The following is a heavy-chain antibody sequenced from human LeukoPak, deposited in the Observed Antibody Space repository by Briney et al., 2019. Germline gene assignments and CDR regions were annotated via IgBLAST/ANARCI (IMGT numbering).Heavy chain of an antibody. D-gene: IGHD3-9*01. Sequence: GGSLRLSCAASGITFSRYAMNWVRQAPGKGLEWVSYISSISNYIQYADSVKGRFTVSRDNAKNSLYLQMNSLRDGDTAVYYCASDQSIGTDLRYFFDYWGRGTLVTVSS. CDR3: ASDQSIGTDLRYFFDY. CDR2: ISSISNYI. J-gene: IGHJ4*02. V-gene: IGHV3-48*02. CDR1: GITFSRYA.